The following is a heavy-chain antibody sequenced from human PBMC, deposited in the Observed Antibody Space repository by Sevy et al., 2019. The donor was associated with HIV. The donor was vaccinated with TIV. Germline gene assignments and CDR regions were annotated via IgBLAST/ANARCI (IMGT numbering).Heavy chain of an antibody. CDR1: GFTFDDYA. Sequence: GGSLRLSCAASGFTFDDYAMHWVRQAPGKGLEWVSGISWNSGSIGYADSVKGRFTISRDNAKNSLYLQMNSLRAEDTALYYCAKSPVGLRGYFDYWGQGTLVTVSS. CDR3: AKSPVGLRGYFDY. CDR2: ISWNSGSI. D-gene: IGHD1-26*01. V-gene: IGHV3-9*01. J-gene: IGHJ4*02.